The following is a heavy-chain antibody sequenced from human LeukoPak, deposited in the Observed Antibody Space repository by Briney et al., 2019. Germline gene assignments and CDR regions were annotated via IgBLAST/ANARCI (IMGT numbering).Heavy chain of an antibody. CDR1: GFTFSSYG. CDR3: AKVQYYDSSGYLDY. CDR2: ISNDGSNK. V-gene: IGHV3-30*18. D-gene: IGHD3-22*01. J-gene: IGHJ4*02. Sequence: GGSLRLSCAVSGFTFSSYGMHGVRQAPGKGLEWVAVISNDGSNKYYADSVKGRFTISRDNSKNTLYLQMNSLRAEDTALYYCAKVQYYDSSGYLDYWGQGTLVTVSS.